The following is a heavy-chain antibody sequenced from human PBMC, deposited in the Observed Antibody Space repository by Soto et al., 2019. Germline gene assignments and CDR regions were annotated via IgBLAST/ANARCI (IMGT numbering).Heavy chain of an antibody. CDR1: GFILSAYC. CDR2: ISDDGSNQ. CDR3: EKDLSSPTYGLED. J-gene: IGHJ6*01. V-gene: IGHV3-30*18. Sequence: PXGSLRLSFAASGFILSAYCMHWVRQAPGKGLEWVAFISDDGSNQHYVDSVKGRFTISRDNAKEMLYLQMNSLKAEDTAVFYCEKDLSSPTYGLEDWGQGTTVTGYS. D-gene: IGHD2-15*01.